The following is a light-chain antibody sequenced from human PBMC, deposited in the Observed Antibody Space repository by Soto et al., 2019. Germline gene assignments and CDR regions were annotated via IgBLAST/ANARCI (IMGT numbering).Light chain of an antibody. CDR2: DLD. V-gene: IGLV2-11*01. CDR1: SSDVGGYRY. CDR3: CSYAGSYTYV. J-gene: IGLJ1*01. Sequence: QSALTQPRSVSGSPGQSVTISCTGTSSDVGGYRYVSWYQQHPGKAPKVMIYDLDKRPSGVPDRFSGSKSGNTASLTISGLQADDEADYYCCSYAGSYTYVFGTGTKLTVL.